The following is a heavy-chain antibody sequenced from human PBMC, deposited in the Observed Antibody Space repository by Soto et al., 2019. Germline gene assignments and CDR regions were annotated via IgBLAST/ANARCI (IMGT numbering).Heavy chain of an antibody. CDR2: IYHSGST. V-gene: IGHV4-4*02. D-gene: IGHD5-18*01. J-gene: IGHJ4*02. CDR1: GGSISSSNW. Sequence: QVQLQESGPGLVKPSGTLSLTCAVSGGSISSSNWWIWVRQPPGKGLEWIGEIYHSGSTNYNPSLRRRGPISVDKSKDQFSLKLTSVTAADTAVYYCARSGGYSYGDYWGQGTLVTVSS. CDR3: ARSGGYSYGDY.